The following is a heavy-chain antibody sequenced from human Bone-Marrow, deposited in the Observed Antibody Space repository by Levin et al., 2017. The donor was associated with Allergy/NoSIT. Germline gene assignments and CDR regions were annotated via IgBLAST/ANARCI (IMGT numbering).Heavy chain of an antibody. J-gene: IGHJ5*02. D-gene: IGHD4-17*01. V-gene: IGHV3-33*01. CDR1: GFTFSSYG. CDR3: ARSFTIGDYDHNWFDP. Sequence: GESLKISCAASGFTFSSYGMHWVRQAPGKGLEWVAVIWYDGSNKYYADSVKGRFTISRDNSKNTLYLQMNSLRAEDTAVYYCARSFTIGDYDHNWFDPWGQGTLVTVSS. CDR2: IWYDGSNK.